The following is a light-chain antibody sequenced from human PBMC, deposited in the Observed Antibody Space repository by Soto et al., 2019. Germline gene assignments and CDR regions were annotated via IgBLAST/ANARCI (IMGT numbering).Light chain of an antibody. CDR2: EVS. V-gene: IGLV2-23*02. CDR1: SSDVGSYNL. Sequence: QSALTQPASVSGSPGQSITISCTGTSSDVGSYNLVSWYQQHPGKAPKLMIYEVSKRPSGVSNRFSGSKSGNTASLTISGLQAEDEANNSCCSYAGSSPSFYVFGPGTKVTVL. J-gene: IGLJ1*01. CDR3: CSYAGSSPSFYV.